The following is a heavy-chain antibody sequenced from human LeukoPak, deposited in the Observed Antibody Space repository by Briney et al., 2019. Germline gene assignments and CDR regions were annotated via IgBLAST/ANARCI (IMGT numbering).Heavy chain of an antibody. V-gene: IGHV4-59*01. Sequence: PSETLSLTCTVSGGSISSYHWSWIRQPPGKGLEWIGYIYYSGSTNYNPSLKSRVTISVDTSKNQFSLKLSSVTAADTAVYYCAREAYCGGDCYSGFDYWGQGALVTVSS. CDR3: AREAYCGGDCYSGFDY. D-gene: IGHD2-21*02. J-gene: IGHJ4*02. CDR2: IYYSGST. CDR1: GGSISSYH.